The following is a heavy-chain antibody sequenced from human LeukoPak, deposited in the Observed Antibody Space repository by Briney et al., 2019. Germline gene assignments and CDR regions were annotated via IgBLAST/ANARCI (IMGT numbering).Heavy chain of an antibody. V-gene: IGHV4-39*07. CDR1: GDSITGYY. D-gene: IGHD3-10*01. J-gene: IGHJ3*02. CDR3: TKSDGYGLIRI. CDR2: IYYTGNT. Sequence: SETLSLTCSVSGDSITGYYWGWIRHPPGKGLEWIGNIYYTGNTYYNSSLKSRVTISLDTSKDQFSLKVISMTAADTAAHYCTKSDGYGLIRICGRGAMVTVSS.